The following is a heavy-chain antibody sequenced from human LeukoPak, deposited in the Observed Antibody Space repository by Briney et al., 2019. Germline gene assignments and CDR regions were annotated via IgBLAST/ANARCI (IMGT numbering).Heavy chain of an antibody. Sequence: GGSLRLSCAASGFTFSDYYMSWIRQAPGKGLEWVSYISSSGSTIYYADSVKGRFTVSRDNAKNSLYLQMNSLRAGDTAVYYCAREQQPLVNWFDPWGQGTLVTVSS. V-gene: IGHV3-11*04. CDR1: GFTFSDYY. CDR3: AREQQPLVNWFDP. CDR2: ISSSGSTI. J-gene: IGHJ5*02. D-gene: IGHD6-13*01.